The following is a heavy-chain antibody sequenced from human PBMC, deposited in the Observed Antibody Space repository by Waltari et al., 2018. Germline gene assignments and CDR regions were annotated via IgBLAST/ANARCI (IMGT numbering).Heavy chain of an antibody. Sequence: EVQLVESGGGLVKPGGSLRLSCAASGFTFSSYSMNWVRQAPGKGLEWVSSISSSSSYIYYADSVKGRFTISRDNAKNSLYLQMNSLRAEDTAVYYCARYLGDYYYMDVWGKGTTVTISS. CDR1: GFTFSSYS. V-gene: IGHV3-21*01. CDR2: ISSSSSYI. CDR3: ARYLGDYYYMDV. J-gene: IGHJ6*03. D-gene: IGHD3-10*01.